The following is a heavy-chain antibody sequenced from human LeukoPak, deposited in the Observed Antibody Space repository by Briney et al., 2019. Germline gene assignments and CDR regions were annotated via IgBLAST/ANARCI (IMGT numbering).Heavy chain of an antibody. V-gene: IGHV6-1*01. CDR1: GDSVSNNIAA. D-gene: IGHD5-12*01. CDR3: AKELARHFDY. J-gene: IGHJ4*02. CDR2: TYYRSRWYY. Sequence: SQTLSLTCAISGDSVSNNIAAWNWIRQSPSRGLEWLGRTYYRSRWYYDYAVSVRSRITINPDTSKNQFSLQLNSVTPDDTAVYYCAKELARHFDYWGQGTLVTVSS.